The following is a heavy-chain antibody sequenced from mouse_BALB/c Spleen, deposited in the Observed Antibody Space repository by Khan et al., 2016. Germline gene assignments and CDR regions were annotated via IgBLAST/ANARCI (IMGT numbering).Heavy chain of an antibody. D-gene: IGHD4-1*01. CDR3: PRGWDLFDY. CDR1: GYTFTDYS. J-gene: IGHJ2*01. V-gene: IGHV9-2-1*01. Sequence: QIQLVQSGPELKKPGETVKISCKASGYTFTDYSMHWVKQAPGKGLKWMGWINTETGESTYADDFKGRFAFSLETSASTAYLQINNLKNEDTATYFCPRGWDLFDYWGQGTTLTVSS. CDR2: INTETGES.